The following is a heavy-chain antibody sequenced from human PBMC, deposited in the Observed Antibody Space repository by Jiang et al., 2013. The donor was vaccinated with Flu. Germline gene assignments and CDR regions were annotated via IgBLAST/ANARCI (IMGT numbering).Heavy chain of an antibody. CDR2: IRSKANSYAT. Sequence: LVQPGGSLKLSCAASGFTFSGSAMHWVRQASGKGLEWVGRIRSKANSYATAYAASVKGRFTISRDDSKNTAYLQMNSLKTEDTAVYYCKVVVVAAKEFDYWGQGTLVTVSS. D-gene: IGHD2-15*01. V-gene: IGHV3-73*01. J-gene: IGHJ4*02. CDR3: KVVVVAAKEFDY. CDR1: GFTFSGSA.